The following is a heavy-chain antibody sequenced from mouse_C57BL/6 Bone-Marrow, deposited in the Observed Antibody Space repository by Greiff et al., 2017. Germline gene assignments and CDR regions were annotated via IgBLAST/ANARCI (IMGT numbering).Heavy chain of an antibody. D-gene: IGHD2-3*01. CDR3: ARGWLLRPYYAMDY. J-gene: IGHJ4*01. V-gene: IGHV5-17*01. CDR2: ISSGSSTI. Sequence: DVHLVESGGGLVKPGGSLKLSCAASGFTFSDYGMHLVRQAPEKGLELVAYISSGSSTIYYADTVKGRFTISRDNAKNTLFLQMTSLRSEDTAMYYCARGWLLRPYYAMDYWGKGTSVTVSS. CDR1: GFTFSDYG.